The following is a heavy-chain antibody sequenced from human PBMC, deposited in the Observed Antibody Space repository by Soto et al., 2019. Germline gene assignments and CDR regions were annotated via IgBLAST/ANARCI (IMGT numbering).Heavy chain of an antibody. D-gene: IGHD6-6*01. CDR1: GGSISSGGYY. V-gene: IGHV4-31*02. CDR3: ARDRIAARPHYYYGMDV. J-gene: IGHJ6*02. Sequence: SATLSLTCTVSGGSISSGGYYWSWIRQHPGKGLEWIGYIYYSGSTYYNPSLKSRVTISVDTSKNQFSLKLSSVTAADTAVYYCARDRIAARPHYYYGMDVWGQGTTVTVSS. CDR2: IYYSGST.